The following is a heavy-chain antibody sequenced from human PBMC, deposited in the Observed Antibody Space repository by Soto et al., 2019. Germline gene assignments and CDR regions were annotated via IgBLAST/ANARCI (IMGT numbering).Heavy chain of an antibody. CDR1: GFTFSSYA. J-gene: IGHJ4*02. Sequence: GGSLRLSCAASGFTFSSYATSWVRQAPGKGLEWISSISDTGGNTYYADSMKGRFTISRDNSKNTLYLQMNSLRAEDTAVYYCAKAGPNSHGRNYFDHWGQGTLVTVSS. CDR3: AKAGPNSHGRNYFDH. CDR2: ISDTGGNT. V-gene: IGHV3-23*01. D-gene: IGHD1-26*01.